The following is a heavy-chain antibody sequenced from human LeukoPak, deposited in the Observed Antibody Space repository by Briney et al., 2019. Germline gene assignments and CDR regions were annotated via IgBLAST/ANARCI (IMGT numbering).Heavy chain of an antibody. V-gene: IGHV3-23*01. CDR1: GFTFSSYA. J-gene: IGHJ4*02. D-gene: IGHD3-22*01. CDR2: ISGSGGST. Sequence: GGSLRLSCAASGFTFSSYAMSWVRQAPGKGLEWVSAISGSGGSTYYADSVKGRFTISRDNSKNTLYLQMNSLRAEDAAVYYCARGFYYDSSGNFDYWGQGTLVTVSS. CDR3: ARGFYYDSSGNFDY.